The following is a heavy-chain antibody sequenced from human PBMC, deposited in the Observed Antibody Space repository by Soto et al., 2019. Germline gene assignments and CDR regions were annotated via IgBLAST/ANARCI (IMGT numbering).Heavy chain of an antibody. Sequence: QVQLQESGPGLVKPSETLSLTCTVSGGSIRSYYWSWIRQPPGKGLEWIGYIYYSGSTNYNPSLKSRVTISVDTSKNQFSLKLSSVTAADTAVYYCARDSVSHDFTYYYYGMDVWGQGTTVTVSS. CDR3: ARDSVSHDFTYYYYGMDV. V-gene: IGHV4-59*01. CDR1: GGSIRSYY. J-gene: IGHJ6*02. D-gene: IGHD3-3*01. CDR2: IYYSGST.